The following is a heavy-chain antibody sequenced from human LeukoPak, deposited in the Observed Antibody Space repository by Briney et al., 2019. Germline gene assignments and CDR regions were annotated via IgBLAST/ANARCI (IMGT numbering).Heavy chain of an antibody. Sequence: SETLSLTCTVSGGSISSYYWSWIRQPPGKGLEWIGYIYYSGSTNYNPSLKSRVTISVDTSKNQFSLKLSSVTAADTAVYYCARRGAVTARYYFDYWGQGTLVTVSS. D-gene: IGHD2-21*02. V-gene: IGHV4-59*08. CDR2: IYYSGST. CDR1: GGSISSYY. J-gene: IGHJ4*02. CDR3: ARRGAVTARYYFDY.